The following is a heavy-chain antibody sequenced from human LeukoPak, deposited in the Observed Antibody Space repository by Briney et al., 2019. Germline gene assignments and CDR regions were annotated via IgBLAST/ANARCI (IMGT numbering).Heavy chain of an antibody. Sequence: PGGPLRLSCAASGFTFSSYGMHWVRQAPGKGLEWVAFIRYDGSEKYYAGSVKGRITISRDNSKNTLYVQMNSLRAEDTAVYYCAKGKDYYLDYWGQGTLVTVSS. J-gene: IGHJ4*02. CDR2: IRYDGSEK. D-gene: IGHD3-10*01. CDR1: GFTFSSYG. V-gene: IGHV3-30*02. CDR3: AKGKDYYLDY.